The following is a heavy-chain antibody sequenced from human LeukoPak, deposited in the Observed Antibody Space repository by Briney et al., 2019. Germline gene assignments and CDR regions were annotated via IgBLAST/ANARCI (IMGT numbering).Heavy chain of an antibody. CDR3: ARRVRNGYEIFDY. J-gene: IGHJ4*02. Sequence: SETLSLTCTVSGVSISSGSYYWSWLRQPAGKGLEWIGRIYTSGSTNYNPSLTSRVTISVDTSKTQFSLKLSSVTAADTAVYYCARRVRNGYEIFDYWGQGTLVTVSS. CDR2: IYTSGST. D-gene: IGHD5-12*01. V-gene: IGHV4-61*02. CDR1: GVSISSGSYY.